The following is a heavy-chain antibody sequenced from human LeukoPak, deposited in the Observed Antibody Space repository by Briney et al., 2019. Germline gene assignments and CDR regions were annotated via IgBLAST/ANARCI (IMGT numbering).Heavy chain of an antibody. CDR1: GFSFNTHA. V-gene: IGHV3-23*01. CDR3: AKDFGYSYGWVDY. J-gene: IGHJ4*02. Sequence: GGSLRLSCAASGFSFNTHAMSWVRQAPGKGLEWVSTISGNGAKSYSVGSVKGRFTISRDNSKNTLYLQMNSLRAEDTALYYCAKDFGYSYGWVDYWGQGILVTVSS. CDR2: ISGNGAKS. D-gene: IGHD5-18*01.